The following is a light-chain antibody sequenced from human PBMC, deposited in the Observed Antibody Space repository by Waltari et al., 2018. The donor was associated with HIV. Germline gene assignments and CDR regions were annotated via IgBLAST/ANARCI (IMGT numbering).Light chain of an antibody. V-gene: IGLV2-11*01. CDR2: AVN. CDR1: TRDAGNHNF. CDR3: CSWAGSGTPSV. J-gene: IGLJ1*01. Sequence: SARTHPRSVSGFPGHSATISCLGITRDAGNHNFVSWYLQHPGTAPKLMIFAVNKRPSGVPDRFSGSKSGTTASLVISGLQAGDEADYYCCSWAGSGTPSVFGAGTRVTVL.